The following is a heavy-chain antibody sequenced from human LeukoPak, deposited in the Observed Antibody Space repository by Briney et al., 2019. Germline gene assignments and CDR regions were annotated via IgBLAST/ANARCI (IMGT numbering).Heavy chain of an antibody. CDR1: GGSISSSSYY. CDR3: AHSYGCHTFDY. Sequence: SETLSLTCTVSGGSISSSSYYWGWIRQPPGKGLEWIGSIYYSGSTYYNPSLKSRVTISVDTSKNQFSLKLSSVTAADTAVYYCAHSYGCHTFDYWGQGTLVTVSS. V-gene: IGHV4-39*07. J-gene: IGHJ4*02. D-gene: IGHD5-18*01. CDR2: IYYSGST.